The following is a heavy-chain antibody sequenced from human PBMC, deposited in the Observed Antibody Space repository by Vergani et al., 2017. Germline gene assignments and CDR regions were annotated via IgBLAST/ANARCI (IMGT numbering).Heavy chain of an antibody. J-gene: IGHJ6*02. V-gene: IGHV1-18*01. CDR1: SHTFQTYG. CDR3: ARSPPVLLWFGELPNYYYYGMDV. D-gene: IGHD3-10*01. Sequence: QVQLVQSGAELKKPGASVSVSCKGSSHTFQTYGISWVRQAPGKGLEWMAWIRPYTGHTIYAQKFQDRVTMTADTSTNTAYMELRSLRSDDTAVYYCARSPPVLLWFGELPNYYYYGMDVWGQGTTVTVSS. CDR2: IRPYTGHT.